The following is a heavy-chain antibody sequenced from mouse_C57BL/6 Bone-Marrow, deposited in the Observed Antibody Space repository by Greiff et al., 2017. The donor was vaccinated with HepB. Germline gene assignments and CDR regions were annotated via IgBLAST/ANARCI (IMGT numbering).Heavy chain of an antibody. D-gene: IGHD2-5*01. J-gene: IGHJ2*01. Sequence: VQLQQSGPELVKPGASVKISCKASGYTFTDYYMNWVKQSHGKSLEWIGDINPNNGGTSYNQKFKGKATLTVDKSSSTAYMQLRSLTSEDSAVYYCARPSYHSNPWGFDDWGQGTTLTVSS. CDR2: INPNNGGT. CDR1: GYTFTDYY. V-gene: IGHV1-26*01. CDR3: ARPSYHSNPWGFDD.